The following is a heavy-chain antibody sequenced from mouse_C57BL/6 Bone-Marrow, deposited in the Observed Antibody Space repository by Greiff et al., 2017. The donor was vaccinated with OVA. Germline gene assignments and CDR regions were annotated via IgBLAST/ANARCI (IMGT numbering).Heavy chain of an antibody. CDR3: TTRLLQAMDY. V-gene: IGHV14-4*01. J-gene: IGHJ4*01. CDR2: IDPENGDT. CDR1: GFNIKDDY. Sequence: EVQLKQSGAELVRPGASVKLSCTASGFNIKDDYMHWVKQRPEQGLEWIGWIDPENGDTEYASKFQGKATITADTSSNTAYLQLSSLTSEDTAVYYCTTRLLQAMDYWGQGTSVTVSS. D-gene: IGHD2-3*01.